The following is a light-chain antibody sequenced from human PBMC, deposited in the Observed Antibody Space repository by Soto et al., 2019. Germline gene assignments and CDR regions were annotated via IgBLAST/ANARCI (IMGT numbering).Light chain of an antibody. J-gene: IGKJ2*01. V-gene: IGKV3-20*01. CDR2: GAS. Sequence: IGLTQSPGTLSLSPGERATLSCRASQSVSSSYLAWYQQKPGQAPRLLIYGASSRATGILDRFSGSGSGPDFTVIISRLEPADFAVYYCQQYGSSPLYTFGQGTKLEIK. CDR1: QSVSSSY. CDR3: QQYGSSPLYT.